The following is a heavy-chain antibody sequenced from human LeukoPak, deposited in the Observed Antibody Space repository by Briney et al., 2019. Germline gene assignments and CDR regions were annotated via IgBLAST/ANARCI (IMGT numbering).Heavy chain of an antibody. J-gene: IGHJ4*02. V-gene: IGHV3-53*05. Sequence: PGGSLRLSCAASGFTVSSNYMSWVRQAPGKGLEWVSVIYSGGSTYYADSVKGRFTISRDNSKNTLYLQMNSLRAEDTAVYYCARNTRDRYCSSTSCYTHDDYWGQGTLVTVSS. CDR2: IYSGGST. CDR3: ARNTRDRYCSSTSCYTHDDY. D-gene: IGHD2-2*02. CDR1: GFTVSSNY.